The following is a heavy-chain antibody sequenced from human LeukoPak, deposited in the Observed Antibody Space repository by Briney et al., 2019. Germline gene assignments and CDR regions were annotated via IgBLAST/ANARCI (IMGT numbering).Heavy chain of an antibody. Sequence: TGGSLRLSCAASGFTFSSYGMHWVRQAPGKGLEWVAVISYDAGTKYYADSVKGRFTISRDNSKNTLYLQMNSLRPENTAMYYCARDPLRGIPDYFDYWGQGTLVTVSS. V-gene: IGHV3-30*03. D-gene: IGHD2-21*01. CDR3: ARDPLRGIPDYFDY. J-gene: IGHJ4*02. CDR2: ISYDAGTK. CDR1: GFTFSSYG.